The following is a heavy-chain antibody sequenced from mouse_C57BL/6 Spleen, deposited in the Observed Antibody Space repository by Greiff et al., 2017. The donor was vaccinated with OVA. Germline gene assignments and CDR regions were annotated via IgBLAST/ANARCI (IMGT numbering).Heavy chain of an antibody. Sequence: EVQLQQSGAELVRPGASVKLSCTASGFNIKDDYMHWVKQRPEQGLEWIGWIDPENGDTEYASKFQGKATITADTSSNTAYLQLSSLTSEDTAFYYCTNGYYVAYWGQGTLVTVSA. CDR3: TNGYYVAY. CDR1: GFNIKDDY. D-gene: IGHD2-3*01. J-gene: IGHJ3*01. V-gene: IGHV14-4*01. CDR2: IDPENGDT.